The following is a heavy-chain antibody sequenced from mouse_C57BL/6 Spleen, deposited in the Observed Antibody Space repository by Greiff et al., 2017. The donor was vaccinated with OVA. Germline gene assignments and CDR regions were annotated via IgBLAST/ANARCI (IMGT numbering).Heavy chain of an antibody. V-gene: IGHV5-12*01. CDR3: ARRYPYAMDY. CDR2: ISNGGGST. CDR1: GFTFSDYY. J-gene: IGHJ4*01. Sequence: DVMLVESGGGLVQPGGSLKLSCAASGFTFSDYYMYWVRQTPEKRLEWVAYISNGGGSTYYPDTVKGRFTISRDNAKNTLYLQMSRLKSEDTAMYYCARRYPYAMDYWGQGTSVTVSS.